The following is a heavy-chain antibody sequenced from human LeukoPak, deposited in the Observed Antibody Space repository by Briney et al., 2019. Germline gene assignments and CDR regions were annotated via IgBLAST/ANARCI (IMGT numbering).Heavy chain of an antibody. CDR2: IYSGGST. CDR1: GFTFRSYA. CDR3: TRGRAAAGGY. Sequence: GGSLRLSFAASGFTFRSYAMTWVRQAPGKGLEWVSVIYSGGSTYYADSVKGRFTISRDNSKNTLYLQMNSLRAEDTAVYYCTRGRAAAGGYWGQGTLVTVSS. V-gene: IGHV3-66*01. D-gene: IGHD6-13*01. J-gene: IGHJ4*02.